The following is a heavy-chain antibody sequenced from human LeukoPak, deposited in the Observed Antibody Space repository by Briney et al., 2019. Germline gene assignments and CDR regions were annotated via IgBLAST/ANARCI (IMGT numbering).Heavy chain of an antibody. Sequence: GGSLRLSCAASGFTFSSYGMHWVRQAPGKGLEWVAFIRYDGSNKYCADSVKGRFTISRDNSKNTLYLQMNSLRAEDTAVYYCAPRSAGSGGRVFDYWGQGTLVTVSS. CDR3: APRSAGSGGRVFDY. CDR1: GFTFSSYG. CDR2: IRYDGSNK. J-gene: IGHJ4*02. V-gene: IGHV3-30*02. D-gene: IGHD2-15*01.